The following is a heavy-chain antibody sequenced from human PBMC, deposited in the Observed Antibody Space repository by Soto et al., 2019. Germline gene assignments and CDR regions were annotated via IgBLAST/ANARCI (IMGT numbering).Heavy chain of an antibody. V-gene: IGHV4-4*09. J-gene: IGHJ5*02. CDR2: IYHSGST. D-gene: IGHD3-10*01. Sequence: PSETLSLTCTVSGGSISSYYWSWIRQPPGKGLEWIGYIYHSGSTYYNPSLKSRVTISVDRSKNQFSLKLSSVTAADTAVYYCARAGGARSFDPWGQGTLVTVS. CDR1: GGSISSYY. CDR3: ARAGGARSFDP.